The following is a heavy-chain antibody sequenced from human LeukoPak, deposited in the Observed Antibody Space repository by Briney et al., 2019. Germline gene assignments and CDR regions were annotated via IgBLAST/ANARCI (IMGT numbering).Heavy chain of an antibody. CDR1: GFTFRSHW. CDR3: ATGALDYDILTGYPTAY. CDR2: VKGRFDGGTT. D-gene: IGHD3-9*01. J-gene: IGHJ4*02. V-gene: IGHV3-15*05. Sequence: PGGSLRLSCAAYGFTFRSHWMHWVRQAPGKGLEWVGRVKGRFDGGTTDYTAPVKGRFTISRDDSKNTSYLQMTSLKIEDTGVYYCATGALDYDILTGYPTAYWGQGTLVTVSS.